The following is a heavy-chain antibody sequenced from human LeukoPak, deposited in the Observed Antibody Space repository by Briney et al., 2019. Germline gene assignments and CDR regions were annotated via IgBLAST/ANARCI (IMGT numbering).Heavy chain of an antibody. V-gene: IGHV3-30*02. CDR3: AKDRSGTYYFDY. D-gene: IGHD1-26*01. Sequence: GGTLRLSCAASGFTFGSSGIQWVRQAPGKGLEWVAFLRHDGNSKNYANSGKGRFTISRDTSKNTLFLQMNSLGAEDTAVYYCAKDRSGTYYFDYWGQGTLVTVSS. J-gene: IGHJ4*02. CDR1: GFTFGSSG. CDR2: LRHDGNSK.